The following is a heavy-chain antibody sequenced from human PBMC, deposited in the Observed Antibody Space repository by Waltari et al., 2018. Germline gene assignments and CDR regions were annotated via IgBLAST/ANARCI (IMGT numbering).Heavy chain of an antibody. D-gene: IGHD1-26*01. CDR2: IYYSGRT. Sequence: QVQLQESGPGLVKPSQTLSLTCTVSGGSISSGDYYWSWIRQPPGKGLEWIGYIYYSGRTYYNPSLKSRVTISVDTSKNQFSLKLSSVTAADTAVYYCARLVTRMGDAFDIWGQGTMVTVSS. V-gene: IGHV4-30-4*08. J-gene: IGHJ3*02. CDR1: GGSISSGDYY. CDR3: ARLVTRMGDAFDI.